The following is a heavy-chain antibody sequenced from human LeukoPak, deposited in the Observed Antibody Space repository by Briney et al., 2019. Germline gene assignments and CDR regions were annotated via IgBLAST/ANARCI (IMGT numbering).Heavy chain of an antibody. CDR1: GFTFSDYY. D-gene: IGHD6-19*01. V-gene: IGHV3-11*01. J-gene: IGHJ4*02. CDR2: ISSSGSTI. CDR3: ARDWYRSGWFDY. Sequence: PGGSLRLSCAASGFTFSDYYMSWIRQAPGKGLEWVSYISSSGSTIYYADSVKGRFTISRDNAKTSLYLEMNSLRAEDTAVYYCARDWYRSGWFDYWGQGTLVTVSS.